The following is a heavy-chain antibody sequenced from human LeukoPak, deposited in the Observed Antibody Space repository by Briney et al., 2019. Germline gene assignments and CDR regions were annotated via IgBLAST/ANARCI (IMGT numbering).Heavy chain of an antibody. CDR2: ISAYNGNT. J-gene: IGHJ4*02. CDR1: GYTFTSYG. D-gene: IGHD3-10*01. V-gene: IGHV1-18*01. Sequence: ASVKVSCKASGYTFTSYGISWVRQAPGQGLEWMGWISAYNGNTNYAQKLQGRVTMTTDTSTSTAYMELRSLRSDDTAVYYCARDNFYREVRGPPLGYWGQGTLVTVSS. CDR3: ARDNFYREVRGPPLGY.